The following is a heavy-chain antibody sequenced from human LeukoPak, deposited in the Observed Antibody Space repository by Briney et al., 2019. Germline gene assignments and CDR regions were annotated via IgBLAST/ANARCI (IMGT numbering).Heavy chain of an antibody. CDR1: GFTFSSYS. Sequence: GGSLRLSCAASGFTFSSYSMNWVRQAPGKGLEWVSSISSSSSYIYYADSVKGRFTISRDNAKNSLYLQMSSLRAEDTAVYYCARVLRRGYSYGYVDYWGQGTLVTVSS. CDR2: ISSSSSYI. D-gene: IGHD5-18*01. CDR3: ARVLRRGYSYGYVDY. J-gene: IGHJ4*02. V-gene: IGHV3-21*01.